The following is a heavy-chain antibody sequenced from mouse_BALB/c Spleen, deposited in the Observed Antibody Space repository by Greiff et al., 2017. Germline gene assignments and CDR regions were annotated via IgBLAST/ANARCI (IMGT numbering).Heavy chain of an antibody. Sequence: EVNVVESGGGLVKPGGSLKLSCAASGFTFSSYAMSWVRQTPEKRLEWVASISSGGSYTYYPDSVKGRFTISRDNAKNTLYLQMSSLRSEDTAMYDCARQDYGYAMDYWGQGTSVTVSS. CDR2: ISSGGSYT. CDR1: GFTFSSYA. D-gene: IGHD1-1*01. J-gene: IGHJ4*01. CDR3: ARQDYGYAMDY. V-gene: IGHV5-9-3*01.